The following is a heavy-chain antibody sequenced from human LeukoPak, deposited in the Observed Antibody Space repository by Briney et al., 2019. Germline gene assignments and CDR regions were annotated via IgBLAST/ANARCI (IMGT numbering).Heavy chain of an antibody. CDR1: GFTFSSYA. CDR3: AKDLSSSWYGTGPAFDI. Sequence: PGGSLRLSCAASGFTFSSYAMSWVRQAPGKRLEWVSAISGSGGSTYYADSVKGRFTISRDNSKNTLYLQMNSLRAEDTAVYYCAKDLSSSWYGTGPAFDIWGQGTMVTVSS. CDR2: ISGSGGST. J-gene: IGHJ3*02. V-gene: IGHV3-23*01. D-gene: IGHD6-13*01.